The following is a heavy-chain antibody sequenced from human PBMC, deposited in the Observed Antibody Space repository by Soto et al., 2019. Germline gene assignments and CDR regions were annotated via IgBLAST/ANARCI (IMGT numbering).Heavy chain of an antibody. V-gene: IGHV3-53*01. CDR2: IYSGVVI. CDR3: ARDRALSGGSGRSGGWFDP. CDR1: VFIYSTYX. D-gene: IGHD6-19*01. J-gene: IGHJ5*02. Sequence: RXSXAGSVFIYSTYXTSWVLQTPGKGLEWVSGIYSGVVIYYADSVKGRFTISIDNSKNTLYMQMNSLRVEDTAVYYCARDRALSGGSGRSGGWFDPWGQGTLGTVSS.